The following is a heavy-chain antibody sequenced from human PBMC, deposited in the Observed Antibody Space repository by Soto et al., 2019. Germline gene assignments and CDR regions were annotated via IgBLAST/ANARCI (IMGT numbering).Heavy chain of an antibody. CDR2: IRSKAYGGTT. Sequence: TGGSLRLSCTASGFTFGDYAMSWFRQAPGKGLEWVGFIRSKAYGGTTEYAASVKGRFTISRDDSKSIAYLQMNSLKTEDTAVYYCTRSGPTRSFDYWGQGTLVTVSS. CDR1: GFTFGDYA. D-gene: IGHD3-3*01. V-gene: IGHV3-49*03. CDR3: TRSGPTRSFDY. J-gene: IGHJ4*02.